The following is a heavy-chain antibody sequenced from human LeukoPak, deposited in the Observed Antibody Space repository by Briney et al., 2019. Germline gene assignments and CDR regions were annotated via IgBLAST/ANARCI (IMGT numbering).Heavy chain of an antibody. CDR1: GGSINIYY. D-gene: IGHD5-18*01. CDR3: ARKGYTYGFFDY. V-gene: IGHV4-59*12. J-gene: IGHJ4*02. Sequence: PSETLSLTCTVSGGSINIYYWSWIRQPPGKGLEWIGYIYNSGSTNYNPSLKSRVTISVDTSKNQFSLKLSFATAADTAVYYCARKGYTYGFFDYWGQGTLVTVSS. CDR2: IYNSGST.